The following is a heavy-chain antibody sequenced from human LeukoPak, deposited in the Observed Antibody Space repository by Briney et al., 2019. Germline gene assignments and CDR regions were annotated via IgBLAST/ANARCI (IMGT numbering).Heavy chain of an antibody. CDR3: ARSPVVVVAATRLRRWFDP. J-gene: IGHJ5*02. D-gene: IGHD2-15*01. Sequence: SETLSLTCTVSGGSISSYHWSWIRQPPGKGLEWIGYIYYSGSTNYNPSLKSRVTISIDTSKNQFSLRLSSVTAADTAVYYCARSPVVVVAATRLRRWFDPWGQGTLVTVSS. CDR2: IYYSGST. V-gene: IGHV4-59*01. CDR1: GGSISSYH.